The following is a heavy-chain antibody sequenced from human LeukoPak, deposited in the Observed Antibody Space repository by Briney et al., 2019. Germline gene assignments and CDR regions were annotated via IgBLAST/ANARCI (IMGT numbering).Heavy chain of an antibody. Sequence: SETLSLTCTVSGGSISSSSYYWGWIRQPPGQGLEWIGSIYYSGSTYYNPSLKSRVTISVDTSKNQFSLKLSSVTAADTAVYYCASLDSSSWKFYYFDYWGQGTLVTVSS. J-gene: IGHJ4*02. CDR1: GGSISSSSYY. CDR2: IYYSGST. V-gene: IGHV4-39*01. CDR3: ASLDSSSWKFYYFDY. D-gene: IGHD6-13*01.